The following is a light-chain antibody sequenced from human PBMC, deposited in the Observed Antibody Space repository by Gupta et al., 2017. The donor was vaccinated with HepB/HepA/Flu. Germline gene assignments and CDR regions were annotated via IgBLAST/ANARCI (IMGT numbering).Light chain of an antibody. CDR2: NVN. CDR3: ASFINNNTRL. CDR1: TSDIGAYKF. Sequence: QSALTPPASVSGPPGPSIPISCPGTTSDIGAYKFVSWFQQHPGKAPKLLLYNVNNQPSGVSNRFSGSKSVNTASLTISGLLAEDEADYYCASFINNNTRLFGGGTKLTVL. V-gene: IGLV2-14*03. J-gene: IGLJ2*01.